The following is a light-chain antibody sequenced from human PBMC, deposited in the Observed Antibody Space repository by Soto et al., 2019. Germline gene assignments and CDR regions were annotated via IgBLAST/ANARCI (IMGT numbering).Light chain of an antibody. CDR2: EVS. J-gene: IGLJ1*01. CDR3: ISYAGSNNYV. CDR1: SSDVGGYSS. Sequence: QSALTQPPSASGSPGQSVTISCTGTSSDVGGYSSVAWFQHHPGKAPKLMIYEVSKRPSGVPDRPSGSKSGNTASLTVSGLQAEDEADYYCISYAGSNNYVFGTGTKVTVL. V-gene: IGLV2-8*01.